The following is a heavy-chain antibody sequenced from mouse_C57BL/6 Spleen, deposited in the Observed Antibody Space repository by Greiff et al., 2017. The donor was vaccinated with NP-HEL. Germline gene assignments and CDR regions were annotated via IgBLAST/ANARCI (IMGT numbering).Heavy chain of an antibody. J-gene: IGHJ2*01. Sequence: QVQLQQPGAELVKPGASVKLSCKASGYTFTSYWMQWVKQRPGQGLEWIGEIDPSDSYTNYNQKFKGKATLTVDTSSSTAYMQLSSLTSEDSAVYYCASRGYGNYFDYWGQGTTLTVSS. D-gene: IGHD2-1*01. CDR1: GYTFTSYW. CDR3: ASRGYGNYFDY. CDR2: IDPSDSYT. V-gene: IGHV1-50*01.